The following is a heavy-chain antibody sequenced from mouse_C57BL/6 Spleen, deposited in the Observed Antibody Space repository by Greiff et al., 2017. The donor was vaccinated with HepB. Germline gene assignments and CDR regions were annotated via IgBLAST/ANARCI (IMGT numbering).Heavy chain of an antibody. Sequence: EVHLVESGEGLVKPGGSLKLSCAASGFTFSSYAMSWVRQTPEKRLEWVAYISSGGDYIYYADTVKGRFTISRDNARNTLYLQMSSLKSEDTAMYYCTRDFLYYDYDWYFDVWGTGTTVTVSS. CDR3: TRDFLYYDYDWYFDV. J-gene: IGHJ1*03. V-gene: IGHV5-9-1*02. D-gene: IGHD2-4*01. CDR1: GFTFSSYA. CDR2: ISSGGDYI.